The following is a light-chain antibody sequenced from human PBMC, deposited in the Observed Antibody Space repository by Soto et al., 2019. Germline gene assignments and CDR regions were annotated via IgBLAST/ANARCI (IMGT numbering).Light chain of an antibody. CDR2: DVS. V-gene: IGLV2-14*03. CDR1: SSDVGAYNY. Sequence: QSALTQPASVSGSPGQSITISCTGTSSDVGAYNYVSWYQQHPGNAPKLMIYDVSYRPSGVSNRFSGSKSGNTASLTISGLQAEDEADYYCSSYTSSRSLIFGGGTQLTVL. J-gene: IGLJ2*01. CDR3: SSYTSSRSLI.